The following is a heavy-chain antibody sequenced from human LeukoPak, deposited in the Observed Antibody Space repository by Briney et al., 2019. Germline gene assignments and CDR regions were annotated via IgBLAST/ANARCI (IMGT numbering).Heavy chain of an antibody. J-gene: IGHJ5*02. V-gene: IGHV4-59*01. CDR1: GGSISSYY. CDR3: ARVGYYGSGSYPHNWFDP. CDR2: IYYSGST. Sequence: SETLSRTCTVSGGSISSYYWSWIRQPPGKGLEWIGYIYYSGSTNYNPSLKSRVTISVDTSKNQFSLKLSSVTAADTAVYYCARVGYYGSGSYPHNWFDPWGQGTLVTVSS. D-gene: IGHD3-10*01.